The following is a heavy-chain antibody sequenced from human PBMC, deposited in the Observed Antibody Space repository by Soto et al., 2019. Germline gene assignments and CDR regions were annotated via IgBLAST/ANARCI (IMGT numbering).Heavy chain of an antibody. CDR1: GFTFSSYG. CDR3: ARGAYGDYWDWFDP. D-gene: IGHD4-17*01. V-gene: IGHV3-33*01. Sequence: QVQLVESGGGVVQPGRYRRVSCAASGFTFSSYGMHWVRQAPGKGLEWVAVIWYDGSNKYYADSVKGRFTISRDNSKNTLYLQMNSLRAEDTAVYYCARGAYGDYWDWFDPWGQGTLVTVSS. J-gene: IGHJ5*02. CDR2: IWYDGSNK.